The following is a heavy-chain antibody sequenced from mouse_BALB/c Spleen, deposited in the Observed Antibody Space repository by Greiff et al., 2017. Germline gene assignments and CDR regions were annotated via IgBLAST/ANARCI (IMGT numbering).Heavy chain of an antibody. D-gene: IGHD1-1*01. J-gene: IGHJ3*01. V-gene: IGHV1S81*02. Sequence: QVQLQQSGAELVKPGASVKLSCKASGYTFTSYYMYWVKQRPGQGLEWIGEINPSNGGTNFNEKFKSKATLTVDKSSSTAYMQLSSLTSEDSAVYYCTRSDYGSRGFAYWGQGTLVTVSA. CDR3: TRSDYGSRGFAY. CDR2: INPSNGGT. CDR1: GYTFTSYY.